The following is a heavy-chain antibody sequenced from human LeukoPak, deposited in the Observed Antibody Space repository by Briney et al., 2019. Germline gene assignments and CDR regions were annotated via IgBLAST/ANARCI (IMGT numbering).Heavy chain of an antibody. Sequence: SETLSLTCTVSGGSISNYYWSWIRQPAGKGLEWIGRIYPGGSTNYSPSLKSRVTMSVDTSRNQFSLNLTSVTAADTAVYYCARALVPGSCSGGSCYPNHWFDPWGQGTLVTVSS. CDR1: GGSISNYY. J-gene: IGHJ5*02. CDR2: IYPGGST. D-gene: IGHD2-15*01. CDR3: ARALVPGSCSGGSCYPNHWFDP. V-gene: IGHV4-4*07.